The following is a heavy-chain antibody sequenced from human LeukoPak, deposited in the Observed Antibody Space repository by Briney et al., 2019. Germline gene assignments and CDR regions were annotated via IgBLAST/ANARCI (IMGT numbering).Heavy chain of an antibody. CDR1: GGSISSSSYY. CDR3: ARVTGYRIEDYFDY. Sequence: SETLSLTCTVSGGSISSSSYYWGWIRQPPGKGLEWIGGIYYSGSTYYNPSLKSRVTISVDTSKNQFSLKLRSVTAADTAVYYCARVTGYRIEDYFDYWGQGTLVTVSS. D-gene: IGHD6-13*01. CDR2: IYYSGST. J-gene: IGHJ4*02. V-gene: IGHV4-39*07.